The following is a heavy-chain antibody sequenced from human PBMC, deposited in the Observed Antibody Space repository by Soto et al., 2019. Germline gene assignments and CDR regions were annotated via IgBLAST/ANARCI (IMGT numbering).Heavy chain of an antibody. V-gene: IGHV3-33*01. J-gene: IGHJ4*02. CDR3: ARGVYSGSY. CDR1: GFTFSDYG. CDR2: IWNDGSKK. D-gene: IGHD1-26*01. Sequence: QVPLVESGGGVVQPGGSLRLSCAASGFTFSDYGMYWVRQAPGKGLEGVAVIWNDGSKKEYADSVKGRFTISRDNSKDTLDLQMNSLRGEDTAVYYCARGVYSGSYWGQGTLVTVSS.